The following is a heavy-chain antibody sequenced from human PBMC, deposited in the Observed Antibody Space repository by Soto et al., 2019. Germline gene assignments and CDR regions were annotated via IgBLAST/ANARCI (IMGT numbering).Heavy chain of an antibody. D-gene: IGHD2-2*01. CDR2: ILPIFGSP. CDR3: VFGDCTSSSCSYYFYGLDV. Sequence: SVKVSCKASGGNFRRYAISWVRQAPGQGLEWMGGILPIFGSPSHAQKFRDRVTITADESTSTAYLELTSLTSENTAIYYCVFGDCTSSSCSYYFYGLDVWGQGTTVTVSS. V-gene: IGHV1-69*13. CDR1: GGNFRRYA. J-gene: IGHJ6*02.